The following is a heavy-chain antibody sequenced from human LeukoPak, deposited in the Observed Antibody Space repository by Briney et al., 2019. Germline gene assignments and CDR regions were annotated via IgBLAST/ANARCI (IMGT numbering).Heavy chain of an antibody. CDR2: ISWNSGRI. V-gene: IGHV3-9*01. J-gene: IGHJ4*02. D-gene: IGHD4-17*01. Sequence: GRSLRLSCAASGFTFDDYAMHWVRQVPGKGLEWVSGISWNSGRIGYADSVKGRFTISRDNAKNSLVLQMNSLRAEDTAVYYCARDAYGDDYWGQGTLVTVSS. CDR3: ARDAYGDDY. CDR1: GFTFDDYA.